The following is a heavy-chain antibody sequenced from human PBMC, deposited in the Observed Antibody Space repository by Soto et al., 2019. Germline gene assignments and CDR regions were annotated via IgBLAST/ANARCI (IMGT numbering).Heavy chain of an antibody. CDR1: GFTFSSNW. D-gene: IGHD3-3*01. J-gene: IGHJ6*02. Sequence: PGGSLRLSCAASGFTFSSNWMHWVRQAPGKGLVWVSRINNDGSVTTYADSVKGRFTISGDNAKNSLYLQMNGLRAEDTAAYYCARDRYSYYDFWSGSLPYYYFGMDVWGQGTTVTVSS. CDR3: ARDRYSYYDFWSGSLPYYYFGMDV. V-gene: IGHV3-74*01. CDR2: INNDGSVT.